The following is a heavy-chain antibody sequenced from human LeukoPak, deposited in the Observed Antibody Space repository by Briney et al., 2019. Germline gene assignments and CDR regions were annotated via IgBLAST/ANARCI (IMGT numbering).Heavy chain of an antibody. CDR2: INQDGSEK. CDR3: ARDGVAAGIYFDY. Sequence: GGSLRLSCAASGFTVSGNYMSWVRQAPGKGLEWVANINQDGSEKHYVDSVKGRFTISRDNAKNSLYLQMNSLRVEDTAVYYCARDGVAAGIYFDYWGQGTLVTVSS. CDR1: GFTVSGNY. V-gene: IGHV3-7*01. J-gene: IGHJ4*02. D-gene: IGHD6-13*01.